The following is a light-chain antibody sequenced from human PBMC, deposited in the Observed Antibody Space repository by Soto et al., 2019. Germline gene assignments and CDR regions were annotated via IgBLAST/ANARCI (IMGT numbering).Light chain of an antibody. J-gene: IGKJ5*01. Sequence: DIQLTRSRSFLSAAVGHRLTITCRASQGISTLLAWYQQKPGKAPKVLIYESSLLQSGVPSRFRRSGSGTDFTLTITSLKPEHFETYYCQHFKSFPITFGQGTRLEIK. CDR2: ESS. CDR3: QHFKSFPIT. CDR1: QGISTL. V-gene: IGKV1-9*01.